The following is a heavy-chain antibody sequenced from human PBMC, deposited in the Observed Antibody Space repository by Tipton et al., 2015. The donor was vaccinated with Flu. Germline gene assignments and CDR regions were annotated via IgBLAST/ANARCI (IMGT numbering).Heavy chain of an antibody. CDR3: AGHSSSVTIFGVPQTYAFDI. CDR1: GYSFTNYW. D-gene: IGHD3-3*01. CDR2: IHAGDSNI. J-gene: IGHJ3*02. Sequence: VQLVQSGAEVKKPGESLKISCKGSGYSFTNYWIGWVRQMPGKGLEWMGIIHAGDSNIRYRPSFQGQVTLSADKSISTAYLQWNSLKASDTAMYYCAGHSSSVTIFGVPQTYAFDIWGQGTMVTVSS. V-gene: IGHV5-51*01.